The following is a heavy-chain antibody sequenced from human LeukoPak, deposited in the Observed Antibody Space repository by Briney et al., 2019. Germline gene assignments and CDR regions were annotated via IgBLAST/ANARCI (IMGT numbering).Heavy chain of an antibody. Sequence: RASETLSLTCTVSGGSISSGGYYWSWIRQPPGKGLEWIGYIYHSGSTYYNPSLKSRVTISVDRSKNQFSLKLSSVTAADTAVYYCARLSRDGYNTYSFDYWGQGTLVTVSS. J-gene: IGHJ4*02. CDR1: GGSISSGGYY. D-gene: IGHD5-24*01. V-gene: IGHV4-30-2*01. CDR2: IYHSGST. CDR3: ARLSRDGYNTYSFDY.